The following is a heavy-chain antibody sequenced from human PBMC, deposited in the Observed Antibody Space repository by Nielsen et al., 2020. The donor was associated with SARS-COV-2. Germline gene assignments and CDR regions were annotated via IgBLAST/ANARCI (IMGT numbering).Heavy chain of an antibody. D-gene: IGHD3-16*02. CDR1: GFTFDDYA. V-gene: IGHV3-9*01. J-gene: IGHJ3*01. CDR2: ISWNSGNI. Sequence: GGSLRLSCAASGFTFDDYAMHWVRQAPGKGLEWVSGISWNSGNIGYADSVKGRFTISRDNAKNSLYLQMNSLRAEDTALYYCANGLSSWGQGTMVTVSS. CDR3: ANGLSS.